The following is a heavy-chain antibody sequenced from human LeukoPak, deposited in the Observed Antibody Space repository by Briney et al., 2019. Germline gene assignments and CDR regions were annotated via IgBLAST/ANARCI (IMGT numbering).Heavy chain of an antibody. CDR2: ISYDGSNK. V-gene: IGHV3-30-3*01. Sequence: GGSLRLSCAASGFTFSSYAMHWVRQAPGKGLEWVAVISYDGSNKYYADSVEGRFTISRDNSKNTLYLQMNSLRAEDTAVYYCARDREVLWFGELFPGYWGQGTLVTVSS. CDR3: ARDREVLWFGELFPGY. CDR1: GFTFSSYA. J-gene: IGHJ4*02. D-gene: IGHD3-10*01.